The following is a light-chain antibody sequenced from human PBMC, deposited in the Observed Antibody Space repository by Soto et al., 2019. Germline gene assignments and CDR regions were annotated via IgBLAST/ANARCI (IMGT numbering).Light chain of an antibody. CDR1: QSVRSSY. CDR2: GAS. Sequence: EIVLTQSPGTLSLSPGERATLSCRASQSVRSSYLAWYQQKPGQAPRLLIYGASTRVTGIPDRFSGSGSGTDFTLTISRLEPEDFAVYYCQQYGSSPTFGQGTKVEIK. CDR3: QQYGSSPT. J-gene: IGKJ1*01. V-gene: IGKV3-20*01.